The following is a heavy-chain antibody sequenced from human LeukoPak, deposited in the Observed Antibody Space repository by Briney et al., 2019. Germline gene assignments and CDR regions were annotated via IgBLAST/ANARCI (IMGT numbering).Heavy chain of an antibody. CDR1: GYTFTGYY. Sequence: GASVKVSCKASGYTFTGYYLHWVRQAPGQGLGWMGWINPNSGGTNYAQKFQGRVTVTSDTSISTAYMELSRLTSDDTAVYYCARNTRSTLAYDYWGQGTLVTVSS. D-gene: IGHD1-1*01. CDR2: INPNSGGT. CDR3: ARNTRSTLAYDY. J-gene: IGHJ4*02. V-gene: IGHV1-2*02.